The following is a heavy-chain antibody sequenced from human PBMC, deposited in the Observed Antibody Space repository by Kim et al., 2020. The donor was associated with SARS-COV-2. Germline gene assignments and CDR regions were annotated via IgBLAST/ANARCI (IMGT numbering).Heavy chain of an antibody. CDR1: GFTFSNYW. J-gene: IGHJ4*02. CDR3: VRSIDY. CDR2: IMRDVSAK. Sequence: GGSLRLSCVASGFTFSNYWMAWARQAPGKGPEWVANIMRDVSAKFYADSVKGRFTISRDNAKNSLFLQMSSLRAEDTAMYFCVRSIDYWGQGTLVTVSS. V-gene: IGHV3-7*03.